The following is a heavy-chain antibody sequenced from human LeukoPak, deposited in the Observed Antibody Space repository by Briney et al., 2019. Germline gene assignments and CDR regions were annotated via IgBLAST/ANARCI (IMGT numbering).Heavy chain of an antibody. J-gene: IGHJ4*02. CDR1: GFTFSSYW. CDR3: ARSSPSWFGVYYFDY. CDR2: IKQDGSEK. D-gene: IGHD3-3*01. Sequence: GGSLRLSCAASGFTFSSYWMSWVRQAPGKGLEWVSNIKQDGSEKYYVDSVKGRFTISRDNAKNLLYLQMNSLRAEDTAVYYCARSSPSWFGVYYFDYWGQGTLVTVSS. V-gene: IGHV3-7*01.